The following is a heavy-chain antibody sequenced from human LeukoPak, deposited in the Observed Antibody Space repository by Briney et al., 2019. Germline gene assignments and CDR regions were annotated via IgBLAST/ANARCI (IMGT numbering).Heavy chain of an antibody. Sequence: GGSLRLSCAASGFTVSSNYMSWVRQAPGKGLEWVSVIYSGGSTYYADSVKGRFTISRDNAKNTLYLQMNFLRADDTAVYYCARDWAWGGFDFWGQGALVTVS. V-gene: IGHV3-66*01. CDR3: ARDWAWGGFDF. CDR2: IYSGGST. D-gene: IGHD3-16*01. CDR1: GFTVSSNY. J-gene: IGHJ4*02.